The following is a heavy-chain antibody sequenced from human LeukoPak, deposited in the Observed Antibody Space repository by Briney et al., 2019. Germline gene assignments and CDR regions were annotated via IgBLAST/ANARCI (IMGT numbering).Heavy chain of an antibody. J-gene: IGHJ4*02. Sequence: SGPTLVNPTQTLTLTCTFSGFSLSTCAVGVGWIRQPPGKALEWLALIYWDDDKRYSPSLKSRLTITKDTSKNQVVLAMSNMDPVDTATYYCAHRNPQSMAYYFDYWGQGTLVTVSS. CDR3: AHRNPQSMAYYFDY. D-gene: IGHD2/OR15-2a*01. CDR1: GFSLSTCAVG. CDR2: IYWDDDK. V-gene: IGHV2-5*02.